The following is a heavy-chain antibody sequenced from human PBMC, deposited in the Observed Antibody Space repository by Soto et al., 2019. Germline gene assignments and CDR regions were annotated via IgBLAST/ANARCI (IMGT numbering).Heavy chain of an antibody. Sequence: EVQLEESGGGLVKPGGSLRLSCVASGLTINTYSMMWVRQAPGKGLEWVSSINSSSRYIYYADSVKGRFTISRDNAKNSLYLQMNSLRAEDTAVYYCARDLYYYASSGFNYWGQGTLVTVSS. D-gene: IGHD3-22*01. CDR2: INSSSRYI. J-gene: IGHJ4*02. V-gene: IGHV3-21*01. CDR3: ARDLYYYASSGFNY. CDR1: GLTINTYS.